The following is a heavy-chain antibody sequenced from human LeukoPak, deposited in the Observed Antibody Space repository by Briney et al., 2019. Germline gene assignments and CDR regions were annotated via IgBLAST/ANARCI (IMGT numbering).Heavy chain of an antibody. CDR1: GGTFSIYA. D-gene: IGHD1-26*01. Sequence: SVTVSFTASGGTFSIYAISWVRQAPGQGLEWMGGIIPIFGTANYAQKFQGRVTITADESTSTAYMELSSLRSEGTAVYYCATLPGIVGATTYYYYGMDVWGQGTTVTVSS. CDR2: IIPIFGTA. J-gene: IGHJ6*02. CDR3: ATLPGIVGATTYYYYGMDV. V-gene: IGHV1-69*01.